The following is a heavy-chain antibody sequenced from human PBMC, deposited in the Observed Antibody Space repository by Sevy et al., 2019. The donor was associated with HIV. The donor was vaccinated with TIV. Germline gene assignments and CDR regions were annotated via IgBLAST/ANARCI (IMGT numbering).Heavy chain of an antibody. CDR1: GFTFSSNW. D-gene: IGHD2-21*01. CDR2: VKQDMSEK. Sequence: GGSLRLSCVASGFTFSSNWMTWVRQAPGKGLEWVANVKQDMSEKYYADSVKGRFTISRDNAKNSLYLQMNSLRAEDTAGYYCARAQQVAMLVVIGGLYFDLWGQGTLVTVSS. J-gene: IGHJ4*02. CDR3: ARAQQVAMLVVIGGLYFDL. V-gene: IGHV3-7*01.